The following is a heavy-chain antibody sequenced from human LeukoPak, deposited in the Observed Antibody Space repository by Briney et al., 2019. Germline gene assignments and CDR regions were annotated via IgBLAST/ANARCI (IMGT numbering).Heavy chain of an antibody. V-gene: IGHV1-46*01. D-gene: IGHD3-10*01. J-gene: IGHJ6*02. CDR3: ARDGGDYYGSGSFYGMDV. CDR2: INPSGGST. CDR1: GYTFTSYY. Sequence: ASVKVSCKASGYTFTSYYMHWVRQAPGQGLEWMGIINPSGGSTNYAQKLQGRVTMTTDTSTSTAYMELRSLRSDDTAVYYCARDGGDYYGSGSFYGMDVWGQGTTVTVSS.